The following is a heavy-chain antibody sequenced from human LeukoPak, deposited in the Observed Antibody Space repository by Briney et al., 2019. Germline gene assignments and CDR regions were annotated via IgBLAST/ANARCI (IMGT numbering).Heavy chain of an antibody. CDR3: ARLRYSVNAFDI. D-gene: IGHD4-17*01. V-gene: IGHV1-18*01. Sequence: ASVKVSCKASGYTFTSYGISWVRQAPGQGLEWMGWISAYNGNANYAQKLQGRVTMTTDTSTSTAYMELRSLRSDDTAVYYCARLRYSVNAFDIWGQGTMVTVSS. CDR1: GYTFTSYG. CDR2: ISAYNGNA. J-gene: IGHJ3*02.